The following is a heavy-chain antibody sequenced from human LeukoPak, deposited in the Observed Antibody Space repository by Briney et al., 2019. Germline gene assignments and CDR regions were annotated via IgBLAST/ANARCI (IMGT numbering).Heavy chain of an antibody. D-gene: IGHD3-10*01. J-gene: IGHJ4*02. CDR3: ARAFGELSSFDY. CDR2: ISLNNGNT. V-gene: IGHV1-18*01. Sequence: GASVKVSCKASGYAFDYYGITWVRQAPGQGLEWVGWISLNNGNTHYTKYAQKFQGRVTMTTDTSTSTAYMELRSLRSDDTAVYYCARAFGELSSFDYWGQGTLVTVSS. CDR1: GYAFDYYG.